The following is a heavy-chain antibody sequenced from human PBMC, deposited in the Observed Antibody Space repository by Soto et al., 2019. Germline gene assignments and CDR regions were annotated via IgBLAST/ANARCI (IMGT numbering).Heavy chain of an antibody. V-gene: IGHV4-39*01. CDR2: IYYSGST. D-gene: IGHD2-15*01. CDR1: GGSISSSSYY. CDR3: ARRTPAISFSDH. J-gene: IGHJ4*02. Sequence: PSETLSLTCTVSGGSISSSSYYWGWIRQPPGKGLEWIGYIYYSGSTYYNPSLKSRVTISVDTSKNQFSLKLSSVTAADTAVYYCARRTPAISFSDHWGQGTLVTVSS.